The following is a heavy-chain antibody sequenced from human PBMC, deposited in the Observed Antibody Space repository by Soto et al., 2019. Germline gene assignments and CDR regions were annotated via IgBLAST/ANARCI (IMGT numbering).Heavy chain of an antibody. D-gene: IGHD6-13*01. CDR3: AKDMGGEQPLANSYYYGMDV. Sequence: GGSLRLSCAASGFTFDDSAMHWVRQAPGKGLEWVSGIRWNSGSIGYADSVKGRFTISRDNAKNSLYLQMNSLRAEDTALYYCAKDMGGEQPLANSYYYGMDVWGQGTTVTVSS. CDR2: IRWNSGSI. CDR1: GFTFDDSA. V-gene: IGHV3-9*01. J-gene: IGHJ6*02.